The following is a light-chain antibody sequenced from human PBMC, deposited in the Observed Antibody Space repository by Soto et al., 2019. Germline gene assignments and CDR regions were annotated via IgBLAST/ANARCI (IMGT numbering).Light chain of an antibody. V-gene: IGKV3-11*01. CDR3: QQRSNWPPT. CDR1: QSISNS. Sequence: EIVLTQSPGTLSLSPGERATLSCRASQSISNSLAWYQQKPGRAPRLLTFDASNRASGTPDRFSGSGSETDFTLTISSLEPEDFAVYYCQQRSNWPPTFGQGTKVEIK. J-gene: IGKJ1*01. CDR2: DAS.